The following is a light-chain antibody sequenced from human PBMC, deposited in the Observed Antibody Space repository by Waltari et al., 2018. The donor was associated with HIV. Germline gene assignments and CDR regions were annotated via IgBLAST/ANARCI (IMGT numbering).Light chain of an antibody. CDR2: GNI. Sequence: QPVLTQPPSVSRAPALGVTVSCTGSGSNIGAGYDVHSYQQLPGTAPTLLIYGNINRPSGVTDRFSASKSGTSASLAITGLQPEDEADYYCQSYDSSLSAWVFGGGTKLTVL. CDR1: GSNIGAGYD. CDR3: QSYDSSLSAWV. J-gene: IGLJ3*02. V-gene: IGLV1-40*01.